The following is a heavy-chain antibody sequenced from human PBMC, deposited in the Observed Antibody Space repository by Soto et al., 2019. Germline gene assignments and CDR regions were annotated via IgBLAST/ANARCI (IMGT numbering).Heavy chain of an antibody. D-gene: IGHD5-12*01. CDR1: GDSVSSNRAA. CDR3: ARSLEMATIYDAFDI. CDR2: TYYRSKWYN. Sequence: SQTLSLTCAICGDSVSSNRAACNLIRQSPSRGLEWLGRTYYRSKWYNDYAVSVKSRITINPDTSKNQFSLQLNSVTPEDTAVYYCARSLEMATIYDAFDIWGQGTMVTVSS. J-gene: IGHJ3*02. V-gene: IGHV6-1*01.